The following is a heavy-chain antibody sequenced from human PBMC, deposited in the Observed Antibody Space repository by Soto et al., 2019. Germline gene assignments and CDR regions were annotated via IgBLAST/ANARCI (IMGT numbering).Heavy chain of an antibody. Sequence: QVQLVESGGGVVQPGTSLRLSCVASGFAFSTYGMHWVRQAPGKGLEWVAVIWSDGSHEFYADSVKGRFTISRDNSKSTLFLHMNSLRAEDTAVYYSARSTGLHTYLDYWGQGTLVTVSS. CDR3: ARSTGLHTYLDY. CDR1: GFAFSTYG. CDR2: IWSDGSHE. V-gene: IGHV3-33*01. J-gene: IGHJ4*02.